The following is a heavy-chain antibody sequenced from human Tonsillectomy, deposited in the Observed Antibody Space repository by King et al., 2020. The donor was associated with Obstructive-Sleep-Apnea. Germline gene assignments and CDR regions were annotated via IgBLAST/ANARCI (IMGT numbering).Heavy chain of an antibody. Sequence: QLVQSGREAKKHGESVRISCTGSGFSFSRHWIAWVRQKPGKGLEWVGIIYPDDSDTRYSPAIQDRVAFSVDTSTSTAFLQWNNLRASDTAVFYCARQQRKAAGTDYPEAVRDIWGQGKIVTVSS. CDR3: ARQQRKAAGTDYPEAVRDI. CDR2: IYPDDSDT. V-gene: IGHV5-51*01. J-gene: IGHJ3*02. CDR1: GFSFSRHW. D-gene: IGHD3-10*01.